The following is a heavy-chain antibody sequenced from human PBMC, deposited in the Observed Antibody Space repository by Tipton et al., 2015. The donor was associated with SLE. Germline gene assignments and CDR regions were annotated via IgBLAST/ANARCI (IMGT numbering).Heavy chain of an antibody. CDR2: ISYDGSNK. CDR3: AKGSWFDP. J-gene: IGHJ5*02. V-gene: IGHV3-30-3*01. Sequence: SLRLSCAASGFTFSSYAMHWVRQAPGKGLEWVAVISYDGSNKYYADSVKGRFTISRDNSKNTLYLQMNSLRAEDTAVYYCAKGSWFDPWGQGTLVTVSS. CDR1: GFTFSSYA.